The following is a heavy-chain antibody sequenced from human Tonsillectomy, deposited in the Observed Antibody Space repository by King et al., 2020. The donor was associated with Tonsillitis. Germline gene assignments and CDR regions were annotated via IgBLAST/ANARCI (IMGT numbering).Heavy chain of an antibody. J-gene: IGHJ4*02. CDR3: ARQSVGDIDF. V-gene: IGHV5-51*01. CDR1: GYTFDIFW. Sequence: QLAQSGPEVKKPGESLKISCQGSGYTFDIFWIAWVRQLPGRGLEWLGNINPGDSDTNYSPSFKGQVTISVDRSISAVYLQLSSLKASDTATYYCARQSVGDIDFWGQGTLVTVSS. D-gene: IGHD2-21*02. CDR2: INPGDSDT.